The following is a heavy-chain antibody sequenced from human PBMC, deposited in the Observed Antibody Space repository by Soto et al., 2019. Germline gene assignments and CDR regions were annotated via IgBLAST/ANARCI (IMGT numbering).Heavy chain of an antibody. CDR1: GFTFSTYE. CDR3: ARDRLSPYDILAGYRFYGMDV. Sequence: GGSLRLSCTVSGFTFSTYELNWARQAPGEGLERISYISSSSVSTIYYADSVRGRFTISRDNAKNSLFLQMNDLRAEDTAVYYCARDRLSPYDILAGYRFYGMDVWGQGTTVTVSS. V-gene: IGHV3-48*03. J-gene: IGHJ6*02. D-gene: IGHD3-9*01. CDR2: ISSSSVSTI.